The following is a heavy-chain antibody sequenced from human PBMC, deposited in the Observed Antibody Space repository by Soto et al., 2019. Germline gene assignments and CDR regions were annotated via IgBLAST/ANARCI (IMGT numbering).Heavy chain of an antibody. CDR1: GFTFSSYA. Sequence: GGSLRLSCAASGFTFSSYAMHWVRQAPGKGLEWVAVISYDGSNKYYADSAKGRFTISRDNSKNTLYLQMNSLRAEGTAVYYCVRDQWVEMATIGGMDVWGQGTTVTVSS. J-gene: IGHJ6*02. D-gene: IGHD5-12*01. CDR3: VRDQWVEMATIGGMDV. V-gene: IGHV3-30-3*01. CDR2: ISYDGSNK.